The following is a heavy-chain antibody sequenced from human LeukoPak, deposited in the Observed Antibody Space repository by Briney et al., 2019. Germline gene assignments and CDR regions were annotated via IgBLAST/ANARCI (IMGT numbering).Heavy chain of an antibody. CDR3: ARVPLTYGSDWFDP. J-gene: IGHJ5*02. D-gene: IGHD3-10*01. Sequence: SETLSLTCTVSGGSISSYYWSWIRQPPGKGLEWIGYIYYSGSTNYNPSLKSRVTISVDTSKNQFSLKLSSVTAADTAVYYCARVPLTYGSDWFDPWGQGTLVTVSS. V-gene: IGHV4-59*08. CDR1: GGSISSYY. CDR2: IYYSGST.